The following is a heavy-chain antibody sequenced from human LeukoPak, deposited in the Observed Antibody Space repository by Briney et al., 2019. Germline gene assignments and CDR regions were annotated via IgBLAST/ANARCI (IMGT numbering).Heavy chain of an antibody. CDR3: ASDSGYGRSPLYFDY. D-gene: IGHD5-12*01. CDR2: ISSSGSTI. V-gene: IGHV3-48*04. Sequence: PGGSLRLSCAASGFTFSSYSMSWVRQAPGKGLEWVSYISSSGSTIYYADSVKGRFTISRDNARNSLYLQMNSLRAEDTALYYCASDSGYGRSPLYFDYWGQGTLVTVSS. CDR1: GFTFSSYS. J-gene: IGHJ4*02.